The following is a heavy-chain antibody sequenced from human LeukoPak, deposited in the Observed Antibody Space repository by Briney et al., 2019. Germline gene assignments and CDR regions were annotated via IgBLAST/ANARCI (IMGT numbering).Heavy chain of an antibody. J-gene: IGHJ4*02. Sequence: GGSLRLSCAASGFTFSSYWMSWVRQAPGKGLEWVSAISGSGGSTYYADSVKGRFTISRDNSKNTLYLQMNSLRAEDTAVYYCAKDRACSGGSCYYFDYWGQGTLVTVSS. CDR1: GFTFSSYW. CDR2: ISGSGGST. V-gene: IGHV3-23*01. CDR3: AKDRACSGGSCYYFDY. D-gene: IGHD2-15*01.